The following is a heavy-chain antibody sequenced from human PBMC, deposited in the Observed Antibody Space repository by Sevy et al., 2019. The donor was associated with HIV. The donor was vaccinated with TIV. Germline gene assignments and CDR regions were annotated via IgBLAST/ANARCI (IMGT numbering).Heavy chain of an antibody. J-gene: IGHJ6*02. CDR1: GFTFRNYG. CDR3: AKERGGSYIPYFYGMDV. V-gene: IGHV3-30*18. CDR2: IGYDGSDK. D-gene: IGHD1-26*01. Sequence: GESLRLSCIASGFTFRNYGIHWVRQAPGKGLDWVAVIGYDGSDKYYADSVKGRFTISRDNSKNTLFLQMNSLRVEDTAVYYCAKERGGSYIPYFYGMDVWGQGTAVTVSS.